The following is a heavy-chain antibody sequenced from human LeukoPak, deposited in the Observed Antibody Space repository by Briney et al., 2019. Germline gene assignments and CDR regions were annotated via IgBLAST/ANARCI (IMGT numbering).Heavy chain of an antibody. CDR2: INPSGGST. J-gene: IGHJ4*02. D-gene: IGHD5-24*01. V-gene: IGHV1-46*01. CDR3: ARAYNKPLFDY. Sequence: GASVKVSCKASGYILTNYFMHWVRQAPGQGLEWMGEINPSGGSTTYAQKFQGRVTMTRDTPTSTVYMELSSLRSEDTAVYFCARAYNKPLFDYWGQGTLITVSS. CDR1: GYILTNYF.